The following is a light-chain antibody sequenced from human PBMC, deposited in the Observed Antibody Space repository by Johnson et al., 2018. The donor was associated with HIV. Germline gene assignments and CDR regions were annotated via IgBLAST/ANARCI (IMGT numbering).Light chain of an antibody. J-gene: IGLJ1*01. V-gene: IGLV1-51*01. CDR2: DNN. CDR1: SSNIGNNY. CDR3: GTWDSSLSAYV. Sequence: QSVLTQPPSVSAAPGQKVTISCSGSSSNIGNNYVSWYQQLPGTAPKLLIYDNNKRPSGIPDRFSGSKSGTSATLCITGLQTGDEADYYCGTWDSSLSAYVFGTGTKVPVL.